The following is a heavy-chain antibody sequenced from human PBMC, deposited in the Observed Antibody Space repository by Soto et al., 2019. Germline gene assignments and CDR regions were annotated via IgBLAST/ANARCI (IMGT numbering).Heavy chain of an antibody. CDR2: SSNSGTFS. CDR1: GFTFSDYY. Sequence: KPGGSLRLSCEGSGFTFSDYYISWIRQAPGKGLEWISYSSNSGTFSRYADSVKGRFSISRGNTKNLLYLQMNSLRAEDTAVYYCARSGDNYNRLDYWGQGTPVTVSS. D-gene: IGHD1-1*01. CDR3: ARSGDNYNRLDY. V-gene: IGHV3-11*06. J-gene: IGHJ4*02.